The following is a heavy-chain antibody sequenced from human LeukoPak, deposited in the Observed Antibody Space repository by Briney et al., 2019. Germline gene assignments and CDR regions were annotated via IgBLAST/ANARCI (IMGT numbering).Heavy chain of an antibody. CDR3: ARYGVVGNWFDP. CDR2: IYTSGGT. V-gene: IGHV4-4*07. CDR1: GGSISSYY. Sequence: SETLSLTCTVSGGSISSYYWSWIRRPAGKGLEWIGRIYTSGGTNYNPSLKSRVTMSVDTSKNRFSLKLSSVTAADTAVYYCARYGVVGNWFDPWGQGTLVTVSS. J-gene: IGHJ5*02. D-gene: IGHD3-22*01.